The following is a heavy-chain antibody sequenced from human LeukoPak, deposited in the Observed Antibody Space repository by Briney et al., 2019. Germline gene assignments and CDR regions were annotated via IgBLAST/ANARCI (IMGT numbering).Heavy chain of an antibody. CDR1: GFTFSSYA. V-gene: IGHV3-15*01. J-gene: IGHJ5*02. Sequence: SGGSLRLSCAASGFTFSSYAMNWVRQAPGKGLEWVGRIKSKNVGGTTDYAAPVKGRFTISRDDSKNTVYLQMNSLKIEDTAVYYCTSHAAFDPWGQGTLVTVSS. CDR2: IKSKNVGGTT. CDR3: TSHAAFDP.